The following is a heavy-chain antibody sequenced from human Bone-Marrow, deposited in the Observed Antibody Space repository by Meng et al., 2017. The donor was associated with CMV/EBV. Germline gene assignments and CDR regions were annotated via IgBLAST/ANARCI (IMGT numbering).Heavy chain of an antibody. J-gene: IGHJ6*02. CDR2: INPNSGGT. CDR1: GGTFSSYA. V-gene: IGHV1-2*02. D-gene: IGHD2-15*01. Sequence: ASVKVSCKASGGTFSSYAINWVRQAPGQGLEWMGWINPNSGGTNYAQKFQGRVTMTRDTSISTAYMELSRLRSEDTAVYYCARYHRGDYSTAGSYYYYGMDVWGQGTTVTVSS. CDR3: ARYHRGDYSTAGSYYYYGMDV.